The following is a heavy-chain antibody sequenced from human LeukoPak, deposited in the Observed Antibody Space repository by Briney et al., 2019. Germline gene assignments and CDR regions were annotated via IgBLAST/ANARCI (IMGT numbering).Heavy chain of an antibody. Sequence: ASVKVSCKASGYTFTGYYMHWVRQAPGQGLEWMGWINPNSVGTNYAQKFQGRVTMTRDTSISTAYMELSRLRSDDTAVYYCAREGDYSGYDLGIDYWGQGTLVTVSS. J-gene: IGHJ4*02. CDR3: AREGDYSGYDLGIDY. V-gene: IGHV1-2*02. CDR1: GYTFTGYY. D-gene: IGHD5-12*01. CDR2: INPNSVGT.